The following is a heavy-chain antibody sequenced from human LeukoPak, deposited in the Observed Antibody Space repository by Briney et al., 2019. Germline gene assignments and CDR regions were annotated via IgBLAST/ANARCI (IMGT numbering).Heavy chain of an antibody. V-gene: IGHV4-30-2*01. CDR3: ARDYPPRD. CDR2: IYHSGST. D-gene: IGHD3-16*02. CDR1: GGSISSGGYS. J-gene: IGHJ4*02. Sequence: PSQTLSLTCAVSGGSISSGGYSWSWIRQPPGKGLEWIGYIYHSGSTYYNPSLKSRVTISVDRSKNQFSLKLSSVTAADTAVYYCARDYPPRDWGQGTLVTVSS.